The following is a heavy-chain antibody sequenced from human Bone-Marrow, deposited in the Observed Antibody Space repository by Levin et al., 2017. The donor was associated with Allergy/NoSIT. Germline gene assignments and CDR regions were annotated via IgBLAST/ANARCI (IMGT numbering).Heavy chain of an antibody. D-gene: IGHD6-19*01. J-gene: IGHJ4*02. Sequence: SCAASGFTFDDYTMHWVRQAPGKGLEWVSLISWDGGSTYYADSVKGRFTISRDNSKNSLYLQMNSLRTEDTALYYCAKDMYSSGWYYFDYWGQGTLVTVSS. CDR1: GFTFDDYT. CDR3: AKDMYSSGWYYFDY. V-gene: IGHV3-43*01. CDR2: ISWDGGST.